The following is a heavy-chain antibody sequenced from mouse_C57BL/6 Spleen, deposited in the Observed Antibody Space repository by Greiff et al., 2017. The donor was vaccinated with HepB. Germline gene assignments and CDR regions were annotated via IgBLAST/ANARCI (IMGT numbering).Heavy chain of an antibody. CDR1: GYTFTDYN. CDR2: INPNNGGT. V-gene: IGHV1-22*01. D-gene: IGHD1-1*01. Sequence: EVQLQQSGPELVKPGASVKMSCKASGYTFTDYNMHWVKQSHGKSLEWIGYINPNNGGTSYNQKFKGKATLTVNKSSSTAYMELRSLTSEDSAVYYCARDGYYGSSWFAYWGQGTLVTVSA. CDR3: ARDGYYGSSWFAY. J-gene: IGHJ3*01.